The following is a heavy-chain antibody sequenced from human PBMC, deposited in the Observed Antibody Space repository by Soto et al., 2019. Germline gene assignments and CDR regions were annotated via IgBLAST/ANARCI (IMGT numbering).Heavy chain of an antibody. J-gene: IGHJ6*02. Sequence: ASVKVSCKASGYTFTGYYMHCVRQAPGQVLEWMGWINPNSGGTNYAQKFQGWVTMTRDTSISTAYMELSRLRSDDTAVYYCARDYRVYGSGQKYYYYYGMDVWGQGTTVTVSS. CDR3: ARDYRVYGSGQKYYYYYGMDV. CDR1: GYTFTGYY. CDR2: INPNSGGT. V-gene: IGHV1-2*04. D-gene: IGHD3-10*01.